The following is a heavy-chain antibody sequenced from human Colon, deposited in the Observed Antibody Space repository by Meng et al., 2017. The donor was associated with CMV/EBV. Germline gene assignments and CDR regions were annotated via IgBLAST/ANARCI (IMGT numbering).Heavy chain of an antibody. CDR3: ARVLPYCSSTSCYNWFDP. CDR2: ISSSGSTI. J-gene: IGHJ5*02. CDR1: GFPFNSHS. Sequence: GESLKISCEGSGFPFNSHSMNWVRQAPGKGLEWVSYISSSGSTIYYADSVKGRFTISRDNAKNSLYLQMNSLRAEDTAVYYCARVLPYCSSTSCYNWFDPWGQGTLVTVSS. V-gene: IGHV3-48*03. D-gene: IGHD2-2*01.